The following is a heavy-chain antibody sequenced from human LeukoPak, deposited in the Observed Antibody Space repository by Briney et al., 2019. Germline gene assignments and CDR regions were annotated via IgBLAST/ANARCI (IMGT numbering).Heavy chain of an antibody. D-gene: IGHD5-18*01. J-gene: IGHJ5*02. V-gene: IGHV4-38-2*01. CDR1: GDSITSGYY. Sequence: PSETLSLTCAVSGDSITSGYYWAWIRQPPGKGLEWIGRIFHSGSTYLNPSLRSRVTISLNTSKNHFSLILSSMTAADTAVYYCARTSSVDTALVGVHWFDPWGQGTLVTVSS. CDR2: IFHSGST. CDR3: ARTSSVDTALVGVHWFDP.